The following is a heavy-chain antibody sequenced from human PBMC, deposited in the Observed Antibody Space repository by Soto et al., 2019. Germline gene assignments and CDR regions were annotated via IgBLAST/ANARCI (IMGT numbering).Heavy chain of an antibody. CDR3: ARQRASPYYDFWSGYLDAFDI. J-gene: IGHJ3*02. CDR1: GGSISSYY. D-gene: IGHD3-3*01. Sequence: PSETLSLTCTVSGGSISSYYWSWIRQPPGKGLEWIGYIYYSGGTNYNPSLKSRVTISVDTSKNQFSLKLSSVTAADTAVYYCARQRASPYYDFWSGYLDAFDIWGQGTMVTVSS. CDR2: IYYSGGT. V-gene: IGHV4-59*08.